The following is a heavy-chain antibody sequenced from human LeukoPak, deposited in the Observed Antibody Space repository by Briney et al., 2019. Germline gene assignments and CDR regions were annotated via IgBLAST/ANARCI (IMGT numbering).Heavy chain of an antibody. Sequence: QSGGSLRLSCTASGFTFSTYAMSWVRQAPGEGLEWVSGISGSGGSTYYTDSVKGRLTISRDNSKNTLHLQMSSLRAEDTALYYCVKDRCDRTTCPEVWGQGTLVTVSS. V-gene: IGHV3-23*01. CDR3: VKDRCDRTTCPEV. D-gene: IGHD2-2*01. CDR1: GFTFSTYA. J-gene: IGHJ4*02. CDR2: ISGSGGST.